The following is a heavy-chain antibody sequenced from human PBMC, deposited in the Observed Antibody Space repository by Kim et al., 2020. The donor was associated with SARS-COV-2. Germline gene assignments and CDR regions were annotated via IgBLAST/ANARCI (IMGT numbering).Heavy chain of an antibody. J-gene: IGHJ6*02. CDR2: ISYYGSNK. D-gene: IGHD3-22*01. CDR1: GFTFSSYG. CDR3: AKTHSSGYSDYYYGMDV. Sequence: GGSLRLSCAASGFTFSSYGMHWVRQAPGKGLEWVAVISYYGSNKYYADSVKGRFTISRDNSKNTLYLQMNSLRAEDTAVYYCAKTHSSGYSDYYYGMDVWGQGTTVTVS. V-gene: IGHV3-30*18.